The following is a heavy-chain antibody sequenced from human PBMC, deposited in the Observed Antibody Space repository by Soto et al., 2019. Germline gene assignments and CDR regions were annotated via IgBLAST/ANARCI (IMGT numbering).Heavy chain of an antibody. CDR1: GGSISSGGYY. CDR2: IYYSGST. J-gene: IGHJ3*02. V-gene: IGHV4-31*03. CDR3: ARGYKGCSVGSCYVTWGCDI. D-gene: IGHD2-15*01. Sequence: QVQLQESGPGLVKPSQTLSLTCTVSGGSISSGGYYWSWIRQHPGKGLEWIGYIYYSGSTYYNPYLQWRVTLSLDTSEKTCYPRLRAVTAADTAVSYCARGYKGCSVGSCYVTWGCDIWGRVRTV.